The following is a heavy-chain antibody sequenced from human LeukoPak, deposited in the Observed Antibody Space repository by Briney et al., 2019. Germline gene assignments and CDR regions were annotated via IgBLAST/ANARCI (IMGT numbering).Heavy chain of an antibody. CDR1: GFTFSSYA. J-gene: IGHJ4*02. Sequence: RGSLRLSCAASGFTFSSYAMHCVRQAPGKGLEWVAAISYDGSNKYYADSVKGRFTISRDNSKNTLYLQMNSLRAEETAVYYCARDHQNGRANIVVVTAPIDYWGQGTLVTVSS. V-gene: IGHV3-30-3*01. CDR3: ARDHQNGRANIVVVTAPIDY. CDR2: ISYDGSNK. D-gene: IGHD2-21*02.